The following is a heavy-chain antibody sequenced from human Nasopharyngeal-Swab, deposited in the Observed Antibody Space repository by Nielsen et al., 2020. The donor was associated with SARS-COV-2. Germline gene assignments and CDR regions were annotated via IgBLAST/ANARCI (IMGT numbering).Heavy chain of an antibody. D-gene: IGHD3-10*01. Sequence: SETLSLTCAVYGGSFSGYYWSWIRQPPGKGLEWIGEINHSGSTNYNPSLKSRVTISVETSKNQFSLKLSSVTAADTAVYYCARKGRSYYYGSGSYDYWGQGTLVTVSS. J-gene: IGHJ4*02. CDR3: ARKGRSYYYGSGSYDY. CDR1: GGSFSGYY. CDR2: INHSGST. V-gene: IGHV4-34*01.